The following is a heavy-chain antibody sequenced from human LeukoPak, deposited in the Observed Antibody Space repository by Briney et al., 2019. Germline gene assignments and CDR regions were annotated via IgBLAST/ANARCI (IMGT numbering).Heavy chain of an antibody. D-gene: IGHD3-22*01. CDR1: GYSISSGYY. Sequence: SETLSLTCAVSGYSISSGYYWGWIRQPPGKGLEWIGSIYDSGSTYYNPSLKSRVTISVDTSKNQFSLKLSSVTAADTAVYYCARIRITMIVVVFDYWGQGTLVTVSS. J-gene: IGHJ4*02. V-gene: IGHV4-38-2*01. CDR3: ARIRITMIVVVFDY. CDR2: IYDSGST.